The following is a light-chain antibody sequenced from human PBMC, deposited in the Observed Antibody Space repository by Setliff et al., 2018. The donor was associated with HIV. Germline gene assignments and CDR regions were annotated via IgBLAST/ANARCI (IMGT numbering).Light chain of an antibody. CDR1: NSDVGSYNL. Sequence: ALAQPASVSGSPGQSITISCTGTNSDVGSYNLVSWYQQHPGKAPKLMIYEVSKRPSGVSNRFSGSKSGNTASLTISGLQAEDEADYYCCSYAGSSTLGVFGTGTKVNVL. J-gene: IGLJ1*01. CDR3: CSYAGSSTLGV. V-gene: IGLV2-23*02. CDR2: EVS.